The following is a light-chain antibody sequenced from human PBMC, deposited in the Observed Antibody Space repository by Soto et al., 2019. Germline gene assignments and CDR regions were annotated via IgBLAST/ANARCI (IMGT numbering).Light chain of an antibody. V-gene: IGKV1-5*01. CDR3: QQYNSHDDIA. J-gene: IGKJ4*01. Sequence: DIQMTQSPSTLSASIGDRVTITCRASEDINDWLAWYQQKPGNAPKFLIYDASSLQSGVPSRFSGSGSGTEFTLTISSLQPDDSATYYCQQYNSHDDIAFGRGTKVDIK. CDR1: EDINDW. CDR2: DAS.